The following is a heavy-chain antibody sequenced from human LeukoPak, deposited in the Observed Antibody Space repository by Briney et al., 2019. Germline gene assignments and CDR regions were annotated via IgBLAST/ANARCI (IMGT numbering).Heavy chain of an antibody. D-gene: IGHD6-19*01. J-gene: IGHJ4*02. CDR2: NPSGGST. CDR3: ARARSGYSSGWYQFTY. V-gene: IGHV1-46*01. Sequence: NPSGGSTSYAQKFQRRVTITRDTTTSTVYMELSSLRSEDTAVYYCARARSGYSSGWYQFTYWGQGTLVTVSS.